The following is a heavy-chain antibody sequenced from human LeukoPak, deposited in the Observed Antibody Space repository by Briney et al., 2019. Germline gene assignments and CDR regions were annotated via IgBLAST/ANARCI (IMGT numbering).Heavy chain of an antibody. J-gene: IGHJ4*02. CDR3: ARESHETREDY. V-gene: IGHV1-18*04. CDR2: VSANNGDT. Sequence: ASVKVSCKASGYTFTSYYMHWVRQAPGQGLEWMGWVSANNGDTDYPPKLQDGVTMTTDTYTSTAYMELRSLRSDDTAMYYCARESHETREDYWGQGTLVTVSS. D-gene: IGHD1-1*01. CDR1: GYTFTSYY.